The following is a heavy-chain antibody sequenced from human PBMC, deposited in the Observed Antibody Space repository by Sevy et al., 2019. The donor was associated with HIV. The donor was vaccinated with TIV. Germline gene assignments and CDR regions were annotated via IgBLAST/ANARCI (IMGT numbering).Heavy chain of an antibody. CDR1: GYTFTGYY. J-gene: IGHJ6*02. V-gene: IGHV1-2*02. Sequence: ASVKVSRKASGYTFTGYYMHWVRQAPGQGLEWMGWINPNSGGTNYAQKFQGRVTMTRDTSISTAYMELSRLRSDDTAVYYCARGLPYYYDSSGPYYYGMDVWGQGTTVTVSS. CDR2: INPNSGGT. CDR3: ARGLPYYYDSSGPYYYGMDV. D-gene: IGHD3-22*01.